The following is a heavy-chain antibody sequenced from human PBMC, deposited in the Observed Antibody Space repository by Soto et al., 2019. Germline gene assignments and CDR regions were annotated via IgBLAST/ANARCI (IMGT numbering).Heavy chain of an antibody. J-gene: IGHJ4*02. V-gene: IGHV3-23*01. CDR1: GFTFSSYA. D-gene: IGHD3-3*01. CDR3: AKVFGDFWSGYYSLSDY. CDR2: VSGSGGST. Sequence: GGSLRLSCAASGFTFSSYAMSWVRQAPGKGLEWVSAVSGSGGSTYYADSVKGRFTISRDNSKNMLYLQMNSLRAEDTAVYYCAKVFGDFWSGYYSLSDYWGQGTLVTVSS.